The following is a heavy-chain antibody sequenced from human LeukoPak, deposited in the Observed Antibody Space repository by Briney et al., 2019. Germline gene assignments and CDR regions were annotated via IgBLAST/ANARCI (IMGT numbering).Heavy chain of an antibody. V-gene: IGHV3-15*01. D-gene: IGHD2-15*01. Sequence: GGSLRLSCAASGFTFSNAWMSWVRQAPGKGLEWVGRIKSKTDGGTTDYAAPVKGRFTISRDDSKNTLYLQMNSLKTEDTAVCYCTTVKGHCSGGSCYSDDYWGQGTLVTVSS. CDR1: GFTFSNAW. CDR3: TTVKGHCSGGSCYSDDY. CDR2: IKSKTDGGTT. J-gene: IGHJ4*02.